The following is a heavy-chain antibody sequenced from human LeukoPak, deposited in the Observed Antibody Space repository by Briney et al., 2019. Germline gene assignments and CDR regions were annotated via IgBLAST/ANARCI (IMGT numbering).Heavy chain of an antibody. Sequence: SVKVSCKASGGTFSSYAISWVRQAPGQGLEWMGRIIPILGIANYAQKFQGRVTITADKSTSTAYMELSSLRSEDTAVYYCARDSSSSWLIEYYFDYWGQGTLVTVSS. CDR1: GGTFSSYA. CDR2: IIPILGIA. J-gene: IGHJ4*02. V-gene: IGHV1-69*04. D-gene: IGHD6-13*01. CDR3: ARDSSSSWLIEYYFDY.